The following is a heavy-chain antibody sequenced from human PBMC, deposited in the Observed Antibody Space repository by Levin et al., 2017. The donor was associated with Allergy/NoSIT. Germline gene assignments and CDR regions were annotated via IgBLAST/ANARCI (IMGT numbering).Heavy chain of an antibody. CDR1: GFTFSSYA. D-gene: IGHD6-13*01. CDR3: AKGEKRGSGAAAGLPTYYYYGMDV. CDR2: ISGSGGST. J-gene: IGHJ6*02. V-gene: IGHV3-23*01. Sequence: SCAASGFTFSSYAMSWVRQAPGKGLEWVSAISGSGGSTYYADSVKGRFTISRDNSKNTLYLQMNSLRAEDTAVYYCAKGEKRGSGAAAGLPTYYYYGMDVWGQGTTVTVSS.